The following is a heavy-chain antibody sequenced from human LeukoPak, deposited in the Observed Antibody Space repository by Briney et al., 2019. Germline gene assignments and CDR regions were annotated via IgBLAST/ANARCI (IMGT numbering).Heavy chain of an antibody. Sequence: SETLSLTCAVYGGSFSGYYWNWIRQPPGKGLEWIGEINHSGSTNYNPSLKSRVTISVDTSRNQFSLKLSSVTAADTAVYYCARGQPGIMISHFDYWGQGTLVTVSS. CDR2: INHSGST. CDR1: GGSFSGYY. CDR3: ARGQPGIMISHFDY. D-gene: IGHD3/OR15-3a*01. V-gene: IGHV4-34*01. J-gene: IGHJ4*02.